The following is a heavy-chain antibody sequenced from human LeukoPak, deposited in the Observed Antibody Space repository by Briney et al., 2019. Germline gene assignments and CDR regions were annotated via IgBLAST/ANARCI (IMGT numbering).Heavy chain of an antibody. Sequence: GGSLRLSCAASGFTFSDYYMSWIRQAPGKGLEWVSYITSSGDTIYYADSVKGRFTISRDNANNSVYLQMNSLGAEDTARYYCGRELVLLSEGVFVGGWFDPGAGEP. CDR3: GRELVLLSEGVFVGGWFDP. CDR2: ITSSGDTI. D-gene: IGHD3-16*01. V-gene: IGHV3-11*01. CDR1: GFTFSDYY. J-gene: IGHJ5*02.